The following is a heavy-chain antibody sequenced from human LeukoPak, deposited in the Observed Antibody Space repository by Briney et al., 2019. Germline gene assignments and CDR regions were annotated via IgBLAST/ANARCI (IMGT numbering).Heavy chain of an antibody. D-gene: IGHD1-1*01. Sequence: SETLSLTCTVSGGSISSYYWSWIRQPPGKGLEWIGYIYYSGSTNYNPSLKSRVTISVDTSKNQFSLKLSSVTAADTAVYYCARHNPDRNDADAFDIWGQGTMVTVSS. V-gene: IGHV4-59*01. CDR3: ARHNPDRNDADAFDI. J-gene: IGHJ3*02. CDR1: GGSISSYY. CDR2: IYYSGST.